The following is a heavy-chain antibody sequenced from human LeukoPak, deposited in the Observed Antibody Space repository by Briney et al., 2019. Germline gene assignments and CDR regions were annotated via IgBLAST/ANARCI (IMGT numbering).Heavy chain of an antibody. V-gene: IGHV3-33*06. CDR1: GFIFNHHA. J-gene: IGHJ4*02. CDR2: IWSDKSNR. Sequence: GGSLRLSCAASGFIFNHHAMHWVRQASGKGLEWVAVIWSDKSNRFYADSVRGRFTISRDDSRKTVYLQMERMAAEDTAIYYCAKDAQRGFDYSNSLENWGQGALVTVAS. D-gene: IGHD4-11*01. CDR3: AKDAQRGFDYSNSLEN.